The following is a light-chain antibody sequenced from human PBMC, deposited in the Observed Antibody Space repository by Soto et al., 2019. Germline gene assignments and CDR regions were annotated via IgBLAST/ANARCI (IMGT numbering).Light chain of an antibody. V-gene: IGKV1-12*01. CDR3: QQSNSFPLT. J-gene: IGKJ4*01. CDR1: QSIGTW. CDR2: AAS. Sequence: DIQMTQSPSSVSASVGDRVTMTCRASQSIGTWLAWFQQKPGKAPKLLIFAASSLQSGVPSRFSGSGSGTDFTLTISRLQPEDFATYYCQQSNSFPLTFGGGTKVEIE.